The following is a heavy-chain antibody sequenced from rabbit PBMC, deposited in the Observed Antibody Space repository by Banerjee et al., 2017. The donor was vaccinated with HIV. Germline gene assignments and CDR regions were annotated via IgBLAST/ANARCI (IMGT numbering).Heavy chain of an antibody. V-gene: IGHV1S45*01. CDR3: ARDEAGSSSMYKL. Sequence: QEQLVESGGDLVKPGASLTLTCTASGFSLSTPSYLCWVRQAPGKGLEWIACIYASGLGSTYYANWAKARFTISKTSSTTVTLQMTSLTAADTATYFCARDEAGSSSMYKLWGPGTLVTVS. CDR1: GFSLSTPSY. CDR2: IYASGLGST. J-gene: IGHJ6*01. D-gene: IGHD8-1*01.